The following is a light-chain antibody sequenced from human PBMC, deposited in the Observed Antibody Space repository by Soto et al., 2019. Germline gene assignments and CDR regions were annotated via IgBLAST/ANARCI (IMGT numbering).Light chain of an antibody. CDR3: QQIFRFPRT. Sequence: DIQMTQSPSSLSASVGDRVTITCRASQSIACYLSWYQQRPGKATKFLIYYASSLQRGVPSRFRDSGFGRDFSLTIRGLQPEVFSAYFCQQIFRFPRTFGKGKRLGIK. J-gene: IGKJ5*01. CDR1: QSIACY. V-gene: IGKV1-39*01. CDR2: YAS.